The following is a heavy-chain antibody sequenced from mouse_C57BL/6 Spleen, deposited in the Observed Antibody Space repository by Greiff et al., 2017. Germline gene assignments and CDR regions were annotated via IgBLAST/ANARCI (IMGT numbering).Heavy chain of an antibody. V-gene: IGHV5-4*01. CDR2: ISDGGSYT. Sequence: EVKLMESGGGLVKPGGSLKLSCAASGFTFSSYAMSWVRQTPEKRLEWVATISDGGSYTYYPDNVKGRFTISRDNATNTLYLQMSHLKSEDTAMYYCAREGYYIDYWGQGTTLTVSS. J-gene: IGHJ2*01. CDR1: GFTFSSYA. CDR3: AREGYYIDY.